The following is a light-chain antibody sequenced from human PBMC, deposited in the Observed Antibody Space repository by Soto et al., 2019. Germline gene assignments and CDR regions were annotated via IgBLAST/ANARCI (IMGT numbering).Light chain of an antibody. CDR2: AAS. CDR3: QQYYSSPYT. J-gene: IGKJ2*01. V-gene: IGKV1-39*01. Sequence: DIQMTQSPSSLSASIGDRVTITCRASQSVTSNLNWYQQKFGETPKLLMYAASNLQGGVPSRFSGSGSGTDFTLTISSLRPEDFATYYCQQYYSSPYTFGQGTKLEV. CDR1: QSVTSN.